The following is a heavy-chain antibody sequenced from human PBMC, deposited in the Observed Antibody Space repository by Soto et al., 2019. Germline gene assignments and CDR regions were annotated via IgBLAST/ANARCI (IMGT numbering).Heavy chain of an antibody. D-gene: IGHD6-13*01. J-gene: IGHJ6*02. Sequence: GGSLRLSCAASGFAFNAYTMNWVRQVPGKGLEWVSSISSGGDYIYYADAVKGRFPISRDNAKNSLYLQMNSLRAEDTALYYWARFDRGYTSDGMDVWGQGTTVTVSS. CDR2: ISSGGDYI. V-gene: IGHV3-21*01. CDR1: GFAFNAYT. CDR3: ARFDRGYTSDGMDV.